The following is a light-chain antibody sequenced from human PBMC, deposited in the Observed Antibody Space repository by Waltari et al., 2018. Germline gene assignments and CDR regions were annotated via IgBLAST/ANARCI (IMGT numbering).Light chain of an antibody. Sequence: CRASQIISKWLAWYQRNPGKAPNLLIYKASTLESGVPSRFSGSGSGTDFTLTISSLQPDDFATYYCQQYNSYSLLTFGGGTKIEIK. CDR1: QIISKW. J-gene: IGKJ4*01. V-gene: IGKV1-5*03. CDR2: KAS. CDR3: QQYNSYSLLT.